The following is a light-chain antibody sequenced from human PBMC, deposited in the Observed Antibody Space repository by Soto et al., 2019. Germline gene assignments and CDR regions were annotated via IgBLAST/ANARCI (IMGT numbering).Light chain of an antibody. V-gene: IGKV3-20*01. J-gene: IGKJ2*01. Sequence: EIVLTQSPGTLSLSPGERATLSCRASHSVSSSYLAWYQQKPGQAPRLLIYSASSRATGIPDRFSGSGSGTDFTLNISRLEHEDFAVYYCQQYGSSPPYTFGQGTKLEIK. CDR1: HSVSSSY. CDR3: QQYGSSPPYT. CDR2: SAS.